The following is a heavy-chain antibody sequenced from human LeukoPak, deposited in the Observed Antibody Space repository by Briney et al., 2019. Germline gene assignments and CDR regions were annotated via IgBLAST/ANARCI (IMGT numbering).Heavy chain of an antibody. CDR1: GFTFSSYS. Sequence: GGSLRLSCAASGFTFSSYSMDWVRQAPGKGLEWVSYISSSSTIYYADSVKGRFTISRDNAKNSLYLQMNSLRAEDTAVYYCLLAFDYWGQGTLVTVSS. J-gene: IGHJ4*02. CDR2: ISSSSTI. V-gene: IGHV3-48*01. D-gene: IGHD2-15*01. CDR3: LLAFDY.